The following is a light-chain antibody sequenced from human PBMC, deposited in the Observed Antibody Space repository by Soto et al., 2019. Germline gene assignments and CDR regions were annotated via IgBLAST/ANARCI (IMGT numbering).Light chain of an antibody. CDR3: NSYTTSSTYV. J-gene: IGLJ1*01. CDR1: SSDVGRYNY. Sequence: QSVLTQPASVSGSPGQSITIPCTGTSSDVGRYNYVSWYQHHPGKAPKLIFYDVSNRPSGVSERFSVSKSGYTASLTISGLQAEDEADYYCNSYTTSSTYVFGTGTKVTVL. V-gene: IGLV2-14*03. CDR2: DVS.